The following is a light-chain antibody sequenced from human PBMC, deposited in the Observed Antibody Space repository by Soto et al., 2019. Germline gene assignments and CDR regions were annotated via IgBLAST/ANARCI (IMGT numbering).Light chain of an antibody. CDR3: QQYSNWPSFT. CDR1: PSVSSN. J-gene: IGKJ2*01. V-gene: IGKV3-15*01. Sequence: ETVMTQSPATLSVSPGERATLSCWASPSVSSNLAWYQQIPGQAPRLLIYGASTRATGIPARFSGSGSGTEFTLTISNLQSEDFAVYYCQQYSNWPSFTFGQGTKV. CDR2: GAS.